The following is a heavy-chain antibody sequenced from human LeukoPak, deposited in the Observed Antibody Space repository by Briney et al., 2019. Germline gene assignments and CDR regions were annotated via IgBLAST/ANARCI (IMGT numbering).Heavy chain of an antibody. CDR3: ARGSAEKDYDSSGFYY. J-gene: IGHJ4*02. D-gene: IGHD3-22*01. Sequence: ASVKVSCKASGYTFSGYYLHWVRQAPGQGREWMGWINPNSGGTNYAQNFQGRVTMTRDTSIRTDYMEMRRRIYDDKAVYYCARGSAEKDYDSSGFYYWGQGNLVTVSS. V-gene: IGHV1-2*02. CDR1: GYTFSGYY. CDR2: INPNSGGT.